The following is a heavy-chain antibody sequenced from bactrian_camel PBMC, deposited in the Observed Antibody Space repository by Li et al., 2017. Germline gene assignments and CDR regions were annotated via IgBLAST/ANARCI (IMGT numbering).Heavy chain of an antibody. Sequence: QLVESGGGSVQAGGSLRLSCAASGYTGSSFYMGYMGWFRQGPGKEREGVAAIWTGSGSTYYADSVKGRFTISHDNAKRTLYLQMNNLRPEDTAVYYCAAAPIKRGSRRQLYGDTDFNYWGQGTQVTVS. CDR1: GYTGSSFY. D-gene: IGHD6*01. CDR3: AAAPIKRGSRRQLYGDTDFNY. V-gene: IGHV3S28*01. CDR2: IWTGSGST. J-gene: IGHJ4*01.